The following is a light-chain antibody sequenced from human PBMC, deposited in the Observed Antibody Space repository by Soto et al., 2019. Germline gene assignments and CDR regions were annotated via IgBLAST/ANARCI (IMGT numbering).Light chain of an antibody. CDR3: CSYAGSPSYV. J-gene: IGLJ1*01. CDR2: DVS. Sequence: QSVLTQPRSVSGSPGQSVTISCTGSSSDVAGYNYVSWYQQHPGKAPKVMIYDVSERPSGVPDRFSGSNSGNTASLTISGLPAEDEAYYYCCSYAGSPSYVFGTGTKLTVL. V-gene: IGLV2-11*01. CDR1: SSDVAGYNY.